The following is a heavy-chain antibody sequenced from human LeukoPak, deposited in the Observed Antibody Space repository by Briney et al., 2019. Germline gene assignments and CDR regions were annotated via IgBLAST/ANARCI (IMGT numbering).Heavy chain of an antibody. V-gene: IGHV3-33*06. CDR1: GFTFSSYG. CDR3: AKSRDGYHHGLL. Sequence: PGGSLRPSCAASGFTFSSYGMHWVRQAPGKGLEWVAVIWYDGSNKYYADSVKGRFTISRDNSKSTLYLQMNSLRAEDTAVYYCAKSRDGYHHGLLWGQGTLVTVSS. J-gene: IGHJ1*01. D-gene: IGHD5-24*01. CDR2: IWYDGSNK.